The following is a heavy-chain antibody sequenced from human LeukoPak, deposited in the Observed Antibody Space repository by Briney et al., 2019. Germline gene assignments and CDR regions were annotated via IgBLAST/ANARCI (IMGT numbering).Heavy chain of an antibody. D-gene: IGHD3-10*01. CDR1: GFTVSSKY. CDR3: ASVTMVRGPHFDY. CDR2: MYSGGST. V-gene: IGHV3-53*01. Sequence: GGSLRLSCAASGFTVSSKYMSWVRHAPGKGLELVSVMYSGGSTYYADSVEGRFTISRDNSKNTVYLQMNSLRAEDTAVYYCASVTMVRGPHFDYWGQGTLVTVSS. J-gene: IGHJ4*02.